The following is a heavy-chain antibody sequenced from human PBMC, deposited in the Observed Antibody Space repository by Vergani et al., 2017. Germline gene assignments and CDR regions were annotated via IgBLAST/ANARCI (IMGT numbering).Heavy chain of an antibody. CDR2: INAGNGNT. CDR1: GYTFTSYA. CDR3: ARDEGIVGATPDENGFDP. D-gene: IGHD1-26*01. V-gene: IGHV1-3*01. J-gene: IGHJ5*02. Sequence: QVQLVQSGAEVKKPGASVKVSCKASGYTFTSYAMHWVRQAPGQRLEWMGWINAGNGNTKYSQKFQGRVTITRDTSASTAYMELSSLRSEDTAVYYCARDEGIVGATPDENGFDPWGQGTLVTVSS.